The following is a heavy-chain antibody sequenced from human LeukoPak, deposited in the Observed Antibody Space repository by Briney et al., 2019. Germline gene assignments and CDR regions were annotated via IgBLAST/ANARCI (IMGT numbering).Heavy chain of an antibody. CDR1: GLTFSSYS. Sequence: GGSLRLSCAASGLTFSSYSMNWVRQAPGKGLEWVSSISSSSSYIYYADSVKGRFTISRDNAENSLYLQMNSLRAEDTAVYYCARDGYSYGSPADYWGQGTLVTVSS. CDR2: ISSSSSYI. CDR3: ARDGYSYGSPADY. V-gene: IGHV3-21*01. J-gene: IGHJ4*02. D-gene: IGHD5-18*01.